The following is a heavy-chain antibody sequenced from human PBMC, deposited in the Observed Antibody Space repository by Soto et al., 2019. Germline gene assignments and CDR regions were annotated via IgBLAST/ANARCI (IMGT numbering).Heavy chain of an antibody. CDR1: GFTFSNYW. J-gene: IGHJ4*02. CDR3: ARGPGDYSFDY. D-gene: IGHD4-17*01. Sequence: EVQLVESGGGLVQPGGSLRLSCAASGFTFSNYWMFWVRQAPGKGLVWVSRINSDGSRRDYTDSVKGRFTIFRDNARNTLHLQMSSLRAEDTAVYYCARGPGDYSFDYWGQGTLVTVSS. CDR2: INSDGSRR. V-gene: IGHV3-74*01.